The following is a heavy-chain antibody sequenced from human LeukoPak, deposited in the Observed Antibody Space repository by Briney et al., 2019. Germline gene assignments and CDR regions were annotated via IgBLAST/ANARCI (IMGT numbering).Heavy chain of an antibody. Sequence: QPGGSLRLSCAASGFTFSTYAMSWVRQAPGKGLEWVSSIDDNSVYTYYADSVKGRFTISRDNSKNTVYLQMNSLRAEDTAVYYCAKDRYSSTTCSPDCWGQGTLVTVSS. V-gene: IGHV3-23*01. J-gene: IGHJ4*02. D-gene: IGHD2-2*01. CDR2: IDDNSVYT. CDR3: AKDRYSSTTCSPDC. CDR1: GFTFSTYA.